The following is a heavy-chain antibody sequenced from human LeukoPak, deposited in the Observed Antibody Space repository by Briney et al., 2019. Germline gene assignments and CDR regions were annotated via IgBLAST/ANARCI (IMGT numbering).Heavy chain of an antibody. V-gene: IGHV1-2*02. CDR2: INPNSGGT. CDR3: ARLLCSSTSCKYYFDY. J-gene: IGHJ4*02. D-gene: IGHD2-2*01. CDR1: GYTFTGYY. Sequence: ASVKVSCKASGYTFTGYYMHWVRQAPGQGLEWMGWINPNSGGTNYAQKFQGGVTMTRDTSISTAYMELSRLRSDDTAVYYCARLLCSSTSCKYYFDYWGQGTLVTVSS.